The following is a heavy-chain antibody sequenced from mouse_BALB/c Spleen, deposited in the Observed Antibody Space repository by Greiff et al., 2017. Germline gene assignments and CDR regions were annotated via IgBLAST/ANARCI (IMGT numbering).Heavy chain of an antibody. CDR1: GFTFSSFG. V-gene: IGHV5-17*02. CDR3: ARGVYYYGSEYFDV. CDR2: ISSGSSTI. J-gene: IGHJ1*01. Sequence: EVKLMESGGGLVQPGGSRKLSCAASGFTFSSFGMHWVRQAPEKGLEWVAYISSGSSTIYYADTVKGRFTISRDNPKNTLFLQMTSLRSEDTAMYYCARGVYYYGSEYFDVWGAGTTVTVSS. D-gene: IGHD1-1*01.